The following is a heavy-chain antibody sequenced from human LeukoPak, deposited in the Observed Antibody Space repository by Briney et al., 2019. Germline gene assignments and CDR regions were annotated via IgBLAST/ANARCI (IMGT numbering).Heavy chain of an antibody. CDR1: GFTFSSFG. V-gene: IGHV3-30*04. Sequence: GGSLRLFYAASGFTFSSFGMYWVRQAPGKGLEWVAAVSLDGDNEDYGDSGKGRFTISRDNSKTTLYLQMNSLRAADTALYYRASGRCSGTPCSFRHWGQGTLLTVSS. CDR2: VSLDGDNE. D-gene: IGHD2-15*01. CDR3: ASGRCSGTPCSFRH. J-gene: IGHJ1*01.